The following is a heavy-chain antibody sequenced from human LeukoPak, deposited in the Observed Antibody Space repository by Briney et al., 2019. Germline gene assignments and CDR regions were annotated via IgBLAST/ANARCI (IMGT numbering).Heavy chain of an antibody. Sequence: GGSLRLSCTASGLTLSDHIIDWVRQAPGKGLERVGRFRRKSMFYTTQYATSVKGRFTLSRDDSQNSLYLQMTSLETEDTAVYFCARDGGQNANTPFDMWGQGTMVTVSS. CDR3: ARDGGQNANTPFDM. CDR2: FRRKSMFYTT. V-gene: IGHV3-72*01. J-gene: IGHJ3*02. D-gene: IGHD3-16*01. CDR1: GLTLSDHI.